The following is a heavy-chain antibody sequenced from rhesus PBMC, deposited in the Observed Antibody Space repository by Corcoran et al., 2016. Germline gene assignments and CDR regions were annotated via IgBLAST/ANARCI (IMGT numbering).Heavy chain of an antibody. CDR3: AKCGPKVDYYSGSYSFDY. J-gene: IGHJ4*01. CDR2: INSGGGST. D-gene: IGHD3-16*01. V-gene: IGHV3S5*01. Sequence: EVQLVETGGGLVQPGGSLKLSCAASGFTFSSYGMSWVRQAPGKGLEWVSAINSGGGSTYYADSVKGRFTISRDNSKNTLSLQMNSLRAEDTAVYYCAKCGPKVDYYSGSYSFDYWGQGVLVTVSS. CDR1: GFTFSSYG.